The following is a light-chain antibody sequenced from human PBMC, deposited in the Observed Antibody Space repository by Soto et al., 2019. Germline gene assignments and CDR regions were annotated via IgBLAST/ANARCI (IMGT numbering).Light chain of an antibody. CDR1: SSDVGSHNF. Sequence: QSALTQPASVSGSPGQSITISCTGTSSDVGSHNFVSWYQQRPGKAPKLMIFEVTKRPSGVSSLFSASKSGNPASQTISGFQAEDEDYYCGASYDGLPTVEFGGGTKLTVL. CDR2: EVT. J-gene: IGLJ2*01. CDR3: ASYDGLPTVE. V-gene: IGLV2-23*02.